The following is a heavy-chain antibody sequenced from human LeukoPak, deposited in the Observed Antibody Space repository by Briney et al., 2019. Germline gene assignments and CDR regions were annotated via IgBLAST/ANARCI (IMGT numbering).Heavy chain of an antibody. Sequence: GGSLRLSCAASGFTFSSYAMHWVRQAPGKGLEWVANIKQDGSEKYYVDSVKGRFTISRDNAKNSLYLQMNSLRAEDTAVYYCARMTTATPRYYDYWGQGTLVTVSS. CDR1: GFTFSSYA. CDR2: IKQDGSEK. V-gene: IGHV3-7*01. D-gene: IGHD4-17*01. J-gene: IGHJ4*02. CDR3: ARMTTATPRYYDY.